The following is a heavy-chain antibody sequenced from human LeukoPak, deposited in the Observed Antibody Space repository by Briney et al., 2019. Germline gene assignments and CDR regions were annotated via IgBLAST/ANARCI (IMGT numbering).Heavy chain of an antibody. V-gene: IGHV1-2*02. CDR2: INPNSGGT. CDR3: ARVLQMATVTDDY. CDR1: GYTFTGYY. J-gene: IGHJ4*02. D-gene: IGHD5-24*01. Sequence: VASVKVSCKPSGYTFTGYYMHWVRQAPGQGLEWMGWINPNSGGTNYAQKFQGRVTMTRDTSISTAYMELSRLRSDDTAVYYCARVLQMATVTDDYWGQGTLVTVSS.